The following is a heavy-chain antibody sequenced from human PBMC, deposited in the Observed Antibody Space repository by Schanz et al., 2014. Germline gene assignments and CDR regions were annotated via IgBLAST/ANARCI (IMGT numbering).Heavy chain of an antibody. J-gene: IGHJ4*02. D-gene: IGHD2-2*01. CDR1: GFTFSSYA. Sequence: EGQLLESGGGLIQPGGSLRLSCAASGFTFSSYAMSWVRQAPGKGLEWVSTISASGGSTYYADSVKGRFTISRDNSKNTLYLHMNTLISEDTAVYYCAKDSTHIDIVLVPTAIDYWGQGTLVTVSS. V-gene: IGHV3-23*01. CDR2: ISASGGST. CDR3: AKDSTHIDIVLVPTAIDY.